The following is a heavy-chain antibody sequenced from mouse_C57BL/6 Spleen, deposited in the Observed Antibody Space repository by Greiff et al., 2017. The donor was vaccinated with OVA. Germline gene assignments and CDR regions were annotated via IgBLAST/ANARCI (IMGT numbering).Heavy chain of an antibody. J-gene: IGHJ2*01. Sequence: QVHVKQPGAELVRPGSSVKLSCKASGYTFTSYWMDWVKQRPGQGLEWIGNIYPSDSETHYNQKFKDKATLTVDKSSSTAYMQLSSLTSEDSAVYYCARGGLLRYFDYWGQGTTLTVSS. CDR2: IYPSDSET. CDR1: GYTFTSYW. D-gene: IGHD2-3*01. V-gene: IGHV1-61*01. CDR3: ARGGLLRYFDY.